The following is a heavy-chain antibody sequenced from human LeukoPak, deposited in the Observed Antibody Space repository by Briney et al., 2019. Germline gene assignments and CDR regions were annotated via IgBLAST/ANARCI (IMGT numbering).Heavy chain of an antibody. Sequence: GGSLRLSCAASGFTVSSNYMSWVRQAPGKGLEWVSSISSSSSYIYYADSVKGRFTISRDNAKNSLYLQMNSLRAEDTAVYYCARGGQQLHFDYWGQGTLVTVSS. V-gene: IGHV3-21*01. D-gene: IGHD6-13*01. CDR1: GFTVSSNY. CDR3: ARGGQQLHFDY. J-gene: IGHJ4*02. CDR2: ISSSSSYI.